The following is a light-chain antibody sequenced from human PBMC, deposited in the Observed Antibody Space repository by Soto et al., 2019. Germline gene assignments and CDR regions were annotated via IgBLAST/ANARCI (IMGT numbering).Light chain of an antibody. V-gene: IGLV2-14*01. J-gene: IGLJ2*01. CDR2: DVS. CDR1: SSDVGTYNY. CDR3: SSYTGSSTSVV. Sequence: QSALTQPASVSGSPGQSITISCIGTSSDVGTYNYVSWYQQHPGKAPKLMIYDVSNRPSGVSDRFSGSKSGNTASLTISGLQAEDEADYYCSSYTGSSTSVVFGGGTKLTVL.